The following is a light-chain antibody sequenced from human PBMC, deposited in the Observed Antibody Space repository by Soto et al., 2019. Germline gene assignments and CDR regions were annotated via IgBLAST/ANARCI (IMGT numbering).Light chain of an antibody. Sequence: EIVLTQSPGTLSLSPGERATLSCRASQSVSSSYLAWYQQKPGQAPRLLIYDASRATGIPDRFSGSGSGTDFNLTITRLEPEDFAVYYCQRYGTAALFGPGTKVDI. CDR2: DAS. CDR1: QSVSSSY. V-gene: IGKV3-20*01. CDR3: QRYGTAAL. J-gene: IGKJ3*01.